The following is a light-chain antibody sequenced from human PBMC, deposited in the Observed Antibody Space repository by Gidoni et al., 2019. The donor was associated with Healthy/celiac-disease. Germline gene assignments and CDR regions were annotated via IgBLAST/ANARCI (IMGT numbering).Light chain of an antibody. CDR1: KLGDKS. CDR2: QDS. CDR3: HAWDSSTVV. J-gene: IGLJ2*01. V-gene: IGLV3-1*01. Sequence: SYELTQPPSVSVSPGQTASITCSGDKLGDKSYCCYLQKPGQSPVLVIYQDSKRPSGIPGRFSGSRSGNTATLTIRGTQAMDESYYYCHAWDSSTVVFGGGTKLTVL.